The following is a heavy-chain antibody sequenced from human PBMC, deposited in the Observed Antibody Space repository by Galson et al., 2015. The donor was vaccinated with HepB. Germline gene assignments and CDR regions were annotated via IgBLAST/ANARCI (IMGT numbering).Heavy chain of an antibody. CDR1: GFTFSSYS. Sequence: SLRLSCAASGFTFSSYSMKWVRQAPGKGLEWVSYISSGSSTIYYADSVKGRFTISRDNAQNSVYLQMNSLRAEDTAVYYCARDTYYYGSGSSQTIDYWGQGTLVTVSS. D-gene: IGHD3-10*01. CDR2: ISSGSSTI. CDR3: ARDTYYYGSGSSQTIDY. V-gene: IGHV3-48*01. J-gene: IGHJ4*02.